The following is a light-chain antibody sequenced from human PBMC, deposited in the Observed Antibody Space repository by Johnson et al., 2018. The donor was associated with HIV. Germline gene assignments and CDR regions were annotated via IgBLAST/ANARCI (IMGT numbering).Light chain of an antibody. CDR2: DNN. J-gene: IGLJ1*01. CDR1: SSNIGNNY. V-gene: IGLV1-51*01. Sequence: QSVLTQPPSVSAAPGQKVTISCSGSSSNIGNNYVSWYQQLPGTAPKLLIYDNNKRPSGIPDRFSGSKSGTSATLGITGLQTGDAADYYCGTWGSSLSAGGVFGTGTKVTVV. CDR3: GTWGSSLSAGGV.